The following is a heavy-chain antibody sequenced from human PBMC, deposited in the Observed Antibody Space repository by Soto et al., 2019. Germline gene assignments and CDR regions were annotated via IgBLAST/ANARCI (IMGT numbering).Heavy chain of an antibody. CDR3: ARSQAMAGRSYLYYGMDV. J-gene: IGHJ6*02. CDR2: ITGGGVST. CDR1: GFTFIGHA. V-gene: IGHV3-23*01. Sequence: GGSLRLSCAASGFTFIGHAMNWVRQAPGKGLEWVSAITGGGVSTYYADSLSGRFTISRDNSKNTLYLQMNSLRAEDTAIYYCARSQAMAGRSYLYYGMDVWGQGTTVTVSS. D-gene: IGHD6-19*01.